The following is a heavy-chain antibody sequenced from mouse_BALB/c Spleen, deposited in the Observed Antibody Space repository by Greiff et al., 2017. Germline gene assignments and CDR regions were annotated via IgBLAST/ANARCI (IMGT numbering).Heavy chain of an antibody. CDR1: GYSITSGYY. CDR2: ISYDGSN. J-gene: IGHJ4*01. D-gene: IGHD1-1*01. CDR3: ARGGYYDYYAMDY. Sequence: EVQRVESGPGLVKPSQSLSLTCSVTGYSITSGYYWNWIRQFPGNKLEWMGYISYDGSNNYNPSLKNRISITRDTSKNQFFLKLNSVTTEDTATYYCARGGYYDYYAMDYWGQGTSVTVSS. V-gene: IGHV3-6*02.